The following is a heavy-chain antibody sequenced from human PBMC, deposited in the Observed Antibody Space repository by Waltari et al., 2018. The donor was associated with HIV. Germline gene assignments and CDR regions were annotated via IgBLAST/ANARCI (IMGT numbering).Heavy chain of an antibody. J-gene: IGHJ4*02. CDR1: GFAFNNYG. V-gene: IGHV3-33*01. D-gene: IGHD4-4*01. CDR3: ARDQEFMTTVTPLAY. CDR2: IWYDGSKT. Sequence: QVQLVESGVGVVQPGGSLRLSWAASGFAFNNYGINWVRQAPGKGLEWVAVIWYDGSKTYYEGSVKGRFTISRDTSKNTVYLQMSSLRAEDTALYYCARDQEFMTTVTPLAYWGQGTPVTVSS.